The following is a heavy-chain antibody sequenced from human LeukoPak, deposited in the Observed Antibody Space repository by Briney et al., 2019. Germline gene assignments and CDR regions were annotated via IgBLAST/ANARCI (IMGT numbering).Heavy chain of an antibody. CDR1: GYTFSGYY. V-gene: IGHV1-2*02. J-gene: IGHJ5*02. CDR2: INPNSGGT. Sequence: ASVKVSCKASGYTFSGYYMHWVRQAPGQGLEWMGWINPNSGGTNYAHKFQGRVTMTRDTSITTGYMELIRLRSDDTAVYYCARGGSSGWYRWWFDPWGQGTLVTVSS. D-gene: IGHD6-19*01. CDR3: ARGGSSGWYRWWFDP.